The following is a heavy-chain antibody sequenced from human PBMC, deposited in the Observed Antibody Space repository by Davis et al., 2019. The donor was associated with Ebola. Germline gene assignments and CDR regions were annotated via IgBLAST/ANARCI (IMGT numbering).Heavy chain of an antibody. CDR1: GYTFSSYG. D-gene: IGHD3-22*01. J-gene: IGHJ4*02. V-gene: IGHV1-46*01. CDR2: INPSGGST. CDR3: ARDWDYDSSGSYYFDY. Sequence: ASVKVSCKASGYTFSSYGISWVRQAPGQGLEWMGIINPSGGSTSYAQKFQGRVTMTRDTSTSTVYMELSSLRSEDTAVYYCARDWDYDSSGSYYFDYWGQGTLVTVSS.